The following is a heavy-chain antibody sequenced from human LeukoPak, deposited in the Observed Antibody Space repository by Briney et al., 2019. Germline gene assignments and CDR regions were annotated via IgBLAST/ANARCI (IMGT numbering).Heavy chain of an antibody. V-gene: IGHV3-21*01. D-gene: IGHD3-10*01. CDR2: ISNGGRYL. CDR3: ARDYYYGFYY. Sequence: GGSLRLSCAASGFSFSSHNMNWVRQAPGKGLEWVSSISNGGRYLYYADSVKGRFTISRDNAKNSLYLQMSSLRDEDTAMYYCARDYYYGFYYWGQGTLVTVSS. J-gene: IGHJ4*02. CDR1: GFSFSSHN.